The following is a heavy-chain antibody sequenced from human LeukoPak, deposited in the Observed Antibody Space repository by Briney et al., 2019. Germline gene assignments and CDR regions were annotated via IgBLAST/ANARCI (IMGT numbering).Heavy chain of an antibody. CDR1: GDSVSSNSAA. Sequence: SQTLSLTCAISGDSVSSNSAAWHWIRQSPSRGLEWLGRAFYRSRWLTDYAASVKGRLSINSDTSKNQFSLQLDSVTAEDSAVYYCARDGNPRLSSNWPYYVDYWGQGTLVTVSS. V-gene: IGHV6-1*01. D-gene: IGHD4-11*01. J-gene: IGHJ4*02. CDR3: ARDGNPRLSSNWPYYVDY. CDR2: AFYRSRWLT.